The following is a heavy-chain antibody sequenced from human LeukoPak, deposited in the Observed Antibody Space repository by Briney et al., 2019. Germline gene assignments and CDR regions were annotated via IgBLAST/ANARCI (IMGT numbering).Heavy chain of an antibody. V-gene: IGHV6-1*01. D-gene: IGHD4-17*01. J-gene: IGHJ4*02. CDR3: ARARDYGDISFDY. CDR1: GDSVSSNSAA. CDR2: TYYKSKWYN. Sequence: SQTLSLTCAISGDSVSSNSAAWNWIRQSPSRGLEWLGRTYYKSKWYNNYAVSVKSRISINPDTSKKQFSLQLSSVTPEDTAVYFCARARDYGDISFDYWGQGTLVTVSS.